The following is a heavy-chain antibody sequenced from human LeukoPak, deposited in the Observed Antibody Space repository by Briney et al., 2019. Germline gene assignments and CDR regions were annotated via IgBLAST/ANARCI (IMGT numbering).Heavy chain of an antibody. V-gene: IGHV3-30-3*01. Sequence: GRSLRLSCAASGFTFSSYAMHWVRQAPGKGLEWVAVISYDGSNKYYADSVKGRFTISRDNSKNTLYLQMNSLRAEDTAVYYCAKDRSRDQLPRGFFDYWGQGTLVTVSS. CDR1: GFTFSSYA. CDR2: ISYDGSNK. D-gene: IGHD2-2*01. CDR3: AKDRSRDQLPRGFFDY. J-gene: IGHJ4*02.